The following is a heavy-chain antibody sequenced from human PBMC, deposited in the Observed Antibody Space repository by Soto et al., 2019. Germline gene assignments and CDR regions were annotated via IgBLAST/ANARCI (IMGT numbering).Heavy chain of an antibody. Sequence: ASETLSLTCTVSGGSISSYYWSWIRQPPGKGLEWIGYIYYSGNSNYNPSLKSRVTISVDTSKNQFSLKLSSVTAADTAMYYCARDLEDGYNLGWFDPWGQGTLVTVS. CDR3: ARDLEDGYNLGWFDP. CDR2: IYYSGNS. V-gene: IGHV4-59*01. D-gene: IGHD5-12*01. J-gene: IGHJ5*02. CDR1: GGSISSYY.